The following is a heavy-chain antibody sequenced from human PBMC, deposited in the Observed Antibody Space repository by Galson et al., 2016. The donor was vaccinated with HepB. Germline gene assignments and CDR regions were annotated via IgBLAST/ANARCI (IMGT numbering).Heavy chain of an antibody. V-gene: IGHV3-21*01. CDR3: ARGGYCGYDWVRNWCDP. Sequence: SLRLSCAASGFAFRSYPMHWVRQAPGKGLEWVSFISSSSSYIYYADSVKGRFTISRDNAKNSLYLQMNSLRAEDTALYYCARGGYCGYDWVRNWCDPWGQGTLVTVSS. J-gene: IGHJ5*02. CDR2: ISSSSSYI. CDR1: GFAFRSYP. D-gene: IGHD5-12*01.